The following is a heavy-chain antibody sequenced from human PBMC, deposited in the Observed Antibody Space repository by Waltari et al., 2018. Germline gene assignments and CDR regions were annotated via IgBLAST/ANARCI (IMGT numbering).Heavy chain of an antibody. CDR3: VRHRTTYPLEIDY. D-gene: IGHD2-2*01. Sequence: EVQLVQSGAEVKNPEESLRISCEGAGYGFTSHRISWVRQMPGKGLEWVGRIDPSDSFRNYGPAFEGHVTISVDQSLRTAYLQWDSLKASDTAIYYCVRHRTTYPLEIDYWGQGTLVTVSS. CDR2: IDPSDSFR. V-gene: IGHV5-10-1*01. CDR1: GYGFTSHR. J-gene: IGHJ4*02.